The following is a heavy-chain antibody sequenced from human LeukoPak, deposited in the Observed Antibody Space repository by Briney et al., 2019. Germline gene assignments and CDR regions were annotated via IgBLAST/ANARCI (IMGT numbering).Heavy chain of an antibody. D-gene: IGHD3-22*01. CDR1: GGSFSGYY. CDR2: INHSGST. J-gene: IGHJ4*02. CDR3: ARVDWRYYDSSGYSY. V-gene: IGHV4-34*01. Sequence: SETLSLTCAVYGGSFSGYYWSWIRQPPGKGLEWIGEINHSGSTNYNPSLKSRVTISVDTSKNQFSLKLSSVTAADTAVYYCARVDWRYYDSSGYSYWGQGTLVTVSS.